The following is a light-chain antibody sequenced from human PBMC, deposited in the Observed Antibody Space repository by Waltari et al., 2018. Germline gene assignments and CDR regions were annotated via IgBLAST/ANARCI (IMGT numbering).Light chain of an antibody. CDR1: SSNIGSNT. Sequence: QSVLTQPPSASGTPGQRVTISCSGSSSNIGSNTVNWYQQLPGTAPKLLIYSNNQRPSGAPDRCSGSKSGTSASLAISGLQSEDEADYYCAAWDDSLNAWVFGGGTKLTVL. CDR2: SNN. V-gene: IGLV1-44*01. J-gene: IGLJ3*02. CDR3: AAWDDSLNAWV.